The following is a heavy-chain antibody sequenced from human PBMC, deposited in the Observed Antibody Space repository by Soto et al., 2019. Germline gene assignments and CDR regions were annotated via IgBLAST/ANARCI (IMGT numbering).Heavy chain of an antibody. J-gene: IGHJ4*02. Sequence: DVQLVESGGGLVQPGRSLRLSCAASGFTFDDYAMHWVRQAPGKGLEWVSGISWNVGSIAYADSVKGRFTISRDNAKNSLYLQMNSLRAEDTALYYCAKGVAGWYYFDYWGQGTLVTVSP. CDR2: ISWNVGSI. D-gene: IGHD3-3*01. CDR1: GFTFDDYA. V-gene: IGHV3-9*01. CDR3: AKGVAGWYYFDY.